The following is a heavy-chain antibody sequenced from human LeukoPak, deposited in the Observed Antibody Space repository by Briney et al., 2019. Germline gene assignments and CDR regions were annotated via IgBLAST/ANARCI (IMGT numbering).Heavy chain of an antibody. V-gene: IGHV4-30-4*08. CDR2: IYYSGST. CDR1: VGSISSGDYY. CDR3: ARDSPVGATRFFDY. Sequence: PSQTLSLTCTVSVGSISSGDYYWSWIRQPPGKGLEWLGYIYYSGSTYYNPSLKSRVTISVDTSKNQFSLKLNSVTAADTAVYYCARDSPVGATRFFDYWGQGTLVTVSS. D-gene: IGHD1-26*01. J-gene: IGHJ4*02.